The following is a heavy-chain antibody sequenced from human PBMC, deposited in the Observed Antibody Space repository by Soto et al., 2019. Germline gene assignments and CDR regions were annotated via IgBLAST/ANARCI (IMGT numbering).Heavy chain of an antibody. Sequence: SETLSLTCIVSGVSIISTSYFWGWIRQPPGKGLEWIGSSYYSETTYYNPSLKSRVSISVDTSTNQFSLNLRSVTAADTAVYYCTKGYCISSTCYRSWFDPWGQGTLVTVSS. V-gene: IGHV4-39*01. D-gene: IGHD2-2*01. J-gene: IGHJ5*02. CDR3: TKGYCISSTCYRSWFDP. CDR1: GVSIISTSYF. CDR2: SYYSETT.